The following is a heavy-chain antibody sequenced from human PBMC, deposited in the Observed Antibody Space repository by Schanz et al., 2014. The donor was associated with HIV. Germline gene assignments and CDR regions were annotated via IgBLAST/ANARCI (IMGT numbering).Heavy chain of an antibody. CDR2: ISSSGNTI. CDR3: ARGKNSFDY. J-gene: IGHJ4*02. Sequence: EVQLVESGGGLVQPGRSLRLSCAASGFTSSLYAFHWVRQAPGKGLEWVSYISSSGNTIYYGDSVKGRFTISRDNAKNSLYLQMNSLRAEDTAVYYCARGKNSFDYWGQGALITVSS. V-gene: IGHV3-48*03. CDR1: GFTSSLYA.